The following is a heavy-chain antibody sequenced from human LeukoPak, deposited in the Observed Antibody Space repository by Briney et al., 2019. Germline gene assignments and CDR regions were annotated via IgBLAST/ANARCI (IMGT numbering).Heavy chain of an antibody. CDR3: TRDRYGSGSYSRYFDY. CDR1: GFTFGDYA. D-gene: IGHD3-10*01. V-gene: IGHV3-49*04. Sequence: GGSLRLSCTAFGFTFGDYAMSWVRQAPGKGLEWVGFIRSKAYGGTTEYAASVKGRFTISRDDSKSIAYLQMNSLKTEDTAVYYCTRDRYGSGSYSRYFDYWGQGTLVTVSS. J-gene: IGHJ4*02. CDR2: IRSKAYGGTT.